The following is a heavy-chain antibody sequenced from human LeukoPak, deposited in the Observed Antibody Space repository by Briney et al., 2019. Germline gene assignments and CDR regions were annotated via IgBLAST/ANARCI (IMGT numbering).Heavy chain of an antibody. V-gene: IGHV3-74*01. Sequence: GGSLRLSCAVSGFTFSSYWMNWVRQAPGKGLVWVSRIASDGSSTTYADSVKGRFSISRDNAKNTLYLQMNSLRVEDTAVYYCARGRPHGNDYWGQGTLVTVSS. CDR2: IASDGSST. CDR1: GFTFSSYW. J-gene: IGHJ4*02. CDR3: ARGRPHGNDY. D-gene: IGHD4-23*01.